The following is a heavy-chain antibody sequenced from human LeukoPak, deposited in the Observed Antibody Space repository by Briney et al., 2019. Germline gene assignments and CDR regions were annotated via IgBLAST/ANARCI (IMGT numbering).Heavy chain of an antibody. V-gene: IGHV4-38-2*02. J-gene: IGHJ4*02. D-gene: IGHD5-18*01. Sequence: PSETLSLTRTVSGYSISSGYYWGWIRQPPGKGLEWIGSIYHSGSTYYNPSPKSRVTISVDTSKNQFSLKLSSVTAADTAVYYCARYSYGLGFDYWGQGTLVTVSS. CDR2: IYHSGST. CDR1: GYSISSGYY. CDR3: ARYSYGLGFDY.